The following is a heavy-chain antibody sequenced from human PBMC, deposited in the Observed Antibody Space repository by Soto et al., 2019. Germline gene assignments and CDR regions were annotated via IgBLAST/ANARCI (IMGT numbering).Heavy chain of an antibody. CDR2: IYYSGST. V-gene: IGHV4-61*08. D-gene: IGHD4-17*01. J-gene: IGHJ3*02. CDR1: GGSISSGGYS. CDR3: ARDWFWYGDYALGAFDI. Sequence: PSETLSLTCAVSGGSISSGGYSWSWIRQPPGKGLEWIGYIYYSGSTNYNPSLKSRVTISVDTSKNQFSLKLSSVTAADTAVYYCARDWFWYGDYALGAFDIRAQRTTVTVSS.